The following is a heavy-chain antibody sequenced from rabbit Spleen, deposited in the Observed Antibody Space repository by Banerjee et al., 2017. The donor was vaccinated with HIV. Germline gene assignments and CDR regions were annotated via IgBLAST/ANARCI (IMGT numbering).Heavy chain of an antibody. CDR1: GVSFSFSSY. Sequence: QEQLVESGGGLVKPGASLTLTCTASGVSFSFSSYMCWVRQAPGKGLEWIGCIDAGSSGFTYSATWAKGRFTISRTSSTTVTLQMTRLTAADTATYFCARDTSTSFSTYGMDLWGPGTRVTVS. CDR3: ARDTSTSFSTYGMDL. J-gene: IGHJ6*01. D-gene: IGHD1-1*01. V-gene: IGHV1S45*01. CDR2: IDAGSSGFT.